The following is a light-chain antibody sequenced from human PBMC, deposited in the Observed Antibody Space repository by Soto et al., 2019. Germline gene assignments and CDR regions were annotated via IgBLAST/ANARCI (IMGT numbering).Light chain of an antibody. V-gene: IGKV4-1*01. Sequence: DIAMTQSPDCLAVSLGERATINCKSSQTVLKSSNNMNYLAWFQQKPGQPPKQLMYWASTRESGVPDRFSGSGSGTDFTLSIRSLHAEDVAVYYCQQYYSAPRTFGGGTRVEFK. CDR2: WAS. CDR3: QQYYSAPRT. CDR1: QTVLKSSNNMNY. J-gene: IGKJ4*01.